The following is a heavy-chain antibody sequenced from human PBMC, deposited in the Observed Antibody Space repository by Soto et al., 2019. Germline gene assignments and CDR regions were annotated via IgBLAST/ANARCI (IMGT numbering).Heavy chain of an antibody. CDR1: GYTFTRYG. CDR2: ISAYNGNT. D-gene: IGHD3-3*01. CDR3: ARDGKYYDFWSGYQTPIFDY. Sequence: ASVKVSCKASGYTFTRYGISWVRQAPGQGLEWMGWISAYNGNTNYAQKLQGRVTMTTDTSTNTAYMELRSLRSDDTAVYYCARDGKYYDFWSGYQTPIFDYWGQGTLVTVSS. J-gene: IGHJ4*02. V-gene: IGHV1-18*01.